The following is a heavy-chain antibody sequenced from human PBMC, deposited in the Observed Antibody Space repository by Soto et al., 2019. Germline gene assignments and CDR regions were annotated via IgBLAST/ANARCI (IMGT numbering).Heavy chain of an antibody. CDR1: GFAFTNAW. Sequence: GGSLRLSCAASGFAFTNAWMTWVRKAQGKALEWIGRIRSQIDGGTTDYAGPVKGRFTISRDDSKNTLYLQMKSLKLDDTAVYHCAKDPNGDYVGAFDSWGQGTLVTVSS. V-gene: IGHV3-15*01. CDR2: IRSQIDGGTT. D-gene: IGHD4-17*01. J-gene: IGHJ4*02. CDR3: AKDPNGDYVGAFDS.